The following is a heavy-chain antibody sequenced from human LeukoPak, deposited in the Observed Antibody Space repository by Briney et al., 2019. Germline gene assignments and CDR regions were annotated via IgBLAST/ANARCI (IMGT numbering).Heavy chain of an antibody. Sequence: GASVKVSCKASGYTFTGYYMHWVRQAPGQGLEWMGIINPSGGSTSYAQKFQGRVTMTRDTSTSTVYMELSSLRSEDTAVYYCARVPYYYDSSGYYGDYWGQGTLVTVSS. V-gene: IGHV1-46*01. CDR3: ARVPYYYDSSGYYGDY. J-gene: IGHJ4*02. D-gene: IGHD3-22*01. CDR1: GYTFTGYY. CDR2: INPSGGST.